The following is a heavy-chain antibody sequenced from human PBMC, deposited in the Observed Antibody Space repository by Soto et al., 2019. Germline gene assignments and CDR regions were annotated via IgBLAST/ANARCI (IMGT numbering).Heavy chain of an antibody. V-gene: IGHV3-66*01. Sequence: GGSLRLSCAASGLTVSSTHMTWVRQAPGKGLECVSVIHSGGSTYYAESVRGRFTTSRDNSKNTLFLEMNSLRAEDTAVYYCARVLYLTRIEYWGQGTLVTVSS. D-gene: IGHD2-15*01. CDR2: IHSGGST. CDR1: GLTVSSTH. CDR3: ARVLYLTRIEY. J-gene: IGHJ4*02.